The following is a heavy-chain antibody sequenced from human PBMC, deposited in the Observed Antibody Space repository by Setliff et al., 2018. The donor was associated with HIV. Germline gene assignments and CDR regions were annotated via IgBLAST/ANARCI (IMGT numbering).Heavy chain of an antibody. Sequence: GASVKVSCKTSGYTFTSYGISWVRQAPGQGLEWMGWISSYNDNTKYAKKLQGRVTMTTDTSTSTAYMELSSLRSEDTAVYYCAKGAGLGYYSSGSYGPDDIWGQGTMVTVSS. CDR2: ISSYNDNT. D-gene: IGHD3-10*01. CDR1: GYTFTSYG. CDR3: AKGAGLGYYSSGSYGPDDI. V-gene: IGHV1-18*01. J-gene: IGHJ3*02.